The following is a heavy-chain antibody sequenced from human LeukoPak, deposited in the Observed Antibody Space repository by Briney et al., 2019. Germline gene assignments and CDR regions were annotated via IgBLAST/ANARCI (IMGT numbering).Heavy chain of an antibody. V-gene: IGHV4-39*07. CDR3: ARGRYGDYYLDL. CDR1: GGSISSNVYY. D-gene: IGHD4-17*01. Sequence: PSETLSLTCTVSGGSISSNVYYWGWVRQPPGKGLEWIGTIYYNGRTHHNPSLKSRVTMSIDTSKKQFSLKLISVTAADTAVYYCARGRYGDYYLDLWGRGTLVTVSS. J-gene: IGHJ2*01. CDR2: IYYNGRT.